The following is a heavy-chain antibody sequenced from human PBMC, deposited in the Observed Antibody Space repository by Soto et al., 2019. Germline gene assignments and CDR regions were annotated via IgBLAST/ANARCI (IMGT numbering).Heavy chain of an antibody. CDR1: GGTFSSYA. J-gene: IGHJ6*02. V-gene: IGHV1-69*01. CDR3: ARDQRMGKAGMDV. CDR2: IIPIFGTA. D-gene: IGHD2-15*01. Sequence: QVQLVQSGAEVKKPGSSVKVSCKASGGTFSSYALSWVRQSPGQVLEWMGGIIPIFGTAYYAQKFQGRVTITADESTSTAYMELSRLRSEDTAVYYCARDQRMGKAGMDVWGQGTTVTVSS.